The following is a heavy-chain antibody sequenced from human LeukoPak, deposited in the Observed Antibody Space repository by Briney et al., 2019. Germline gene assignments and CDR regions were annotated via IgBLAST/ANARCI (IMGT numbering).Heavy chain of an antibody. D-gene: IGHD6-13*01. J-gene: IGHJ6*02. CDR3: ARERSGKQQLTRGDYYYGMDV. CDR2: TYYRSRWYN. Sequence: PSQTLSLTCAISGDIVSSNSAAWGWIRQSPSRGLEWLGRTYYRSRWYNDYALSVKSRITINPDTSKNQFSLQLNSVTPEDTAVYYCARERSGKQQLTRGDYYYGMDVWGQGTTVTVSS. V-gene: IGHV6-1*01. CDR1: GDIVSSNSAA.